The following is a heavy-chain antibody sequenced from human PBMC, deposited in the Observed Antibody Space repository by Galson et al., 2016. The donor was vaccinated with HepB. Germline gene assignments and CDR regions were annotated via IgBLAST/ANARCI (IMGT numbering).Heavy chain of an antibody. CDR1: ISGTEYY. V-gene: IGHV4-39*01. Sequence: ISGTEYYWGWIRQPPGRGLEWIGSLYYGGSTNYNPSLETRVTISVDTSKNHLSLSLSSVTAADTAVYYCATGIVVAGKMYYYYMDVWGKGTSVTVSS. CDR2: LYYGGST. D-gene: IGHD6-19*01. CDR3: ATGIVVAGKMYYYYMDV. J-gene: IGHJ6*03.